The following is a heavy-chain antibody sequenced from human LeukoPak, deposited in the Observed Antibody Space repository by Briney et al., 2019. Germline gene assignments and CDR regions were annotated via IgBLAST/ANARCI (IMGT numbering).Heavy chain of an antibody. V-gene: IGHV3-23*01. CDR1: GFTFSSSS. J-gene: IGHJ4*02. D-gene: IGHD5-12*01. Sequence: QAGGSLRLSCAASGFTFSSSSISWARQAPGKGLEWVSAITDAVGSTHYADSVKGRFTISSDNSKNTVYLQMNSLRPEDMAVYYCAKEIFSGLLYIDYWGQGTPVTVSS. CDR3: AKEIFSGLLYIDY. CDR2: ITDAVGST.